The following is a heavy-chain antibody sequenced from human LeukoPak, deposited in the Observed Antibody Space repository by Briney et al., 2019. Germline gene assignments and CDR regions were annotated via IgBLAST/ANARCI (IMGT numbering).Heavy chain of an antibody. Sequence: GGSLRLSCAASGFTFSSYSMNWVRQAPGKGLEWVSSISSSSSYIYYADSVKGRFTISRDNSKNTLYLQMNSLRAEDTAVYYCARVRLRYCGGDCYSFDYWGQGTLVTVSS. V-gene: IGHV3-21*01. CDR3: ARVRLRYCGGDCYSFDY. CDR1: GFTFSSYS. D-gene: IGHD2-21*02. CDR2: ISSSSSYI. J-gene: IGHJ4*02.